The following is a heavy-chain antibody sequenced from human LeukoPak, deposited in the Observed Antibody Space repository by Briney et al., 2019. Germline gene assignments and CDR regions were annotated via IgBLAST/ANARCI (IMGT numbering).Heavy chain of an antibody. Sequence: SETLSLTCAVYGGSFSSYYWSWIRQPPGKGLEWIGEINHSGSTNYNPSLKSRVTISVDTSKNQFSLKLSSVTAADTAVYYCARGRRWLQSRYVDYWGQGTLVTVSS. V-gene: IGHV4-34*01. CDR3: ARGRRWLQSRYVDY. CDR2: INHSGST. CDR1: GGSFSSYY. D-gene: IGHD5-24*01. J-gene: IGHJ4*02.